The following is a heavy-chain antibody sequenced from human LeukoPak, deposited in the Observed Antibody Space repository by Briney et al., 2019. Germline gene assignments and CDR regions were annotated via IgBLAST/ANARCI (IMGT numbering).Heavy chain of an antibody. CDR1: GGTFSSYA. D-gene: IGHD6-13*01. Sequence: SVKVSCKASGGTFSSYAIRWVRQAPGQGLEWRGGIIPIFGTANYTQKFQGRVTITTDESTSTAYMELSSLRSEDKAAYNCARAYGKQVAEYYFDYCGQGKLVTVSS. CDR3: ARAYGKQVAEYYFDY. J-gene: IGHJ4*02. CDR2: IIPIFGTA. V-gene: IGHV1-69*05.